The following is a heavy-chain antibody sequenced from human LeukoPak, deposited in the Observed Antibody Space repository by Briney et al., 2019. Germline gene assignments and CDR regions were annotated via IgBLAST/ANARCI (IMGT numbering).Heavy chain of an antibody. CDR3: ARDYLLRDSGYSYDLNWFDP. D-gene: IGHD5-18*01. V-gene: IGHV3-7*01. Sequence: QAGGSLRLSCAASGFTFTTYWMSWVRQAPGKGLEWVANVKQDGSEKYYVDSVKGRFTISRDNAKNSLYLHIDSLRAEDTAVYYCARDYLLRDSGYSYDLNWFDPWGQGTLVTVSS. CDR1: GFTFTTYW. J-gene: IGHJ5*02. CDR2: VKQDGSEK.